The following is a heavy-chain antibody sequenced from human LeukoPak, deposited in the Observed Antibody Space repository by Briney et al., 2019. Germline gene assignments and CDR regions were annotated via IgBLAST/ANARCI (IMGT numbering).Heavy chain of an antibody. J-gene: IGHJ5*02. CDR2: IIPIFGTA. CDR1: GGTFSSYA. CDR3: ARATGLGYCSSTSCYRWFDP. Sequence: ASVKVSCKASGGTFSSYAISWVRQAPGQGLEWMGGIIPIFGTANYAQKFQGRVTITTDESTSTTYMEVSSLRSEDTAVYYCARATGLGYCSSTSCYRWFDPWGQGTLVTVSS. V-gene: IGHV1-69*05. D-gene: IGHD2-2*01.